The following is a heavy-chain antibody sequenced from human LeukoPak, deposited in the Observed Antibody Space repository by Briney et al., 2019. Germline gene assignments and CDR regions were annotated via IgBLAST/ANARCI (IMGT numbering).Heavy chain of an antibody. CDR1: GFTFSSYG. CDR2: ITPSGHT. Sequence: GGSLRLSCAASGFTFSSYGMNWVRQAPGKGLEWVSGITPSGHTYYAASVQGRFTIHRDNSKNTLYLQMNRLGAEDTAIYYCGQDWAWGAFGHWGQGTLVTVSS. V-gene: IGHV3-23*01. CDR3: GQDWAWGAFGH. D-gene: IGHD4/OR15-4a*01. J-gene: IGHJ4*02.